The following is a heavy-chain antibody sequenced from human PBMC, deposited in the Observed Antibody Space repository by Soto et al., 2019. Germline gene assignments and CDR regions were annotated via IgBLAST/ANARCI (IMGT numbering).Heavy chain of an antibody. Sequence: QVQLVESGGGVVQPGRSLRLSCAASGFTFSSYGMHWVRQAPGKGLEWVAVISYDGSNKYYADSVKGRFTISRDNSKNTLYLQMNCLRAEDTALYYCAKEGLRFGESPFDYWGQGTLVTVSS. CDR2: ISYDGSNK. V-gene: IGHV3-30*18. CDR1: GFTFSSYG. J-gene: IGHJ4*02. D-gene: IGHD3-10*01. CDR3: AKEGLRFGESPFDY.